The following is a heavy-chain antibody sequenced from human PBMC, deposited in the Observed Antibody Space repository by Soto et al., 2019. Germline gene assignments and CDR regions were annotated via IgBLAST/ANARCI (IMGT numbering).Heavy chain of an antibody. D-gene: IGHD5-12*01. CDR1: GGSVNSVSYY. J-gene: IGHJ6*02. V-gene: IGHV4-61*01. CDR2: IYHSGST. Sequence: QVQLRESGPGLVKPSETLSLTCTVSGGSVNSVSYYWTWIRQPPGKGLEWIGYIYHSGSTNYNPSLKSRVTISLDMSENQFSLKLSSVTAADTAVYYCVRDRWGHGYDYSYYGMDVWGQGTTVTVSS. CDR3: VRDRWGHGYDYSYYGMDV.